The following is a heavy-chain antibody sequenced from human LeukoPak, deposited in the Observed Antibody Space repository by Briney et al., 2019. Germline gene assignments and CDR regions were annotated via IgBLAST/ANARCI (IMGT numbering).Heavy chain of an antibody. CDR2: ISAYNGVT. Sequence: ASVKVSCKASGYTFTSYGISWVRQAPGQGLEWTGWISAYNGVTNYAHNLQDRVTMTTDTSTTTAYMVLRSLRSEDTAVYYCASPGIAVAGTFNRFDYWGQGTLVTVSS. D-gene: IGHD6-19*01. CDR3: ASPGIAVAGTFNRFDY. J-gene: IGHJ4*02. V-gene: IGHV1-18*01. CDR1: GYTFTSYG.